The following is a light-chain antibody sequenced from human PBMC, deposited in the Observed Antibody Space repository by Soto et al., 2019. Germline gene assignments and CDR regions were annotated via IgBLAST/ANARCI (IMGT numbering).Light chain of an antibody. CDR3: QQVNTFPLT. CDR1: HDTSNS. CDR2: GAS. J-gene: IGKJ4*01. V-gene: IGKV1-16*01. Sequence: DIQMTQSPSSLSASVGDRVTITCRASHDTSNSVAWFQQRPGMAPKSLIYGASSLQSGVSSRFSGSGSGTQFTLTISSLQPEDFATYYCQQVNTFPLTFGGGTKVE.